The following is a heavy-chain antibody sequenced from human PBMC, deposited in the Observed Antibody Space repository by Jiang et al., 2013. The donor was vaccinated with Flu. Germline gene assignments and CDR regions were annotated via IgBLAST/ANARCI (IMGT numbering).Heavy chain of an antibody. D-gene: IGHD3-9*01. Sequence: FSSYSMNWVARRPGKGLEWVSSISSSSSYIHYADSVKGRFTISRDNAKNSLYLQMNSLRAEDTAVYYCARESTYYDIFSGLGQLWYFDLWGRGTLVTVSS. CDR3: ARESTYYDIFSGLGQLWYFDL. CDR1: FSSYS. J-gene: IGHJ2*01. CDR2: ISSSSSYI. V-gene: IGHV3-21*01.